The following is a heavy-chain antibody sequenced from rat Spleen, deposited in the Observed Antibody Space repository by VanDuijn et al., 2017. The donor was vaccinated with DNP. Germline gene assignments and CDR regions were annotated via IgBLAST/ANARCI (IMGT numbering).Heavy chain of an antibody. CDR3: ARWGNSDWYFDF. V-gene: IGHV1-43*01. J-gene: IGHJ1*01. CDR1: GYTFTSSY. CDR2: INMGSGGT. Sequence: QVQLQQSGAELAKPGSSVKISCKASGYTFTSSYMSWIKQTTGQGLEYIGYINMGSGGTNYNEKFKGKATLTVDKSSSTAFMQLSSLTPDDSAVYYCARWGNSDWYFDFWGPGTMVTVSS. D-gene: IGHD1-10*01.